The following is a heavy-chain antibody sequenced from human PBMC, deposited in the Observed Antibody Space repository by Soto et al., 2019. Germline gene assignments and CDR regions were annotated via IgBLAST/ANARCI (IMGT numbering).Heavy chain of an antibody. Sequence: SETLSLTCTVSGGSISSYYWSWIRQPPGKGLEWIGYIYYSGSTNYNPSLKSRVTTSVDTSKNQFSLKLSSVTAADTAVYYCARGQWLEMGYYYGMDVWGQGTTVTVSS. CDR1: GGSISSYY. CDR3: ARGQWLEMGYYYGMDV. D-gene: IGHD6-19*01. CDR2: IYYSGST. J-gene: IGHJ6*02. V-gene: IGHV4-59*01.